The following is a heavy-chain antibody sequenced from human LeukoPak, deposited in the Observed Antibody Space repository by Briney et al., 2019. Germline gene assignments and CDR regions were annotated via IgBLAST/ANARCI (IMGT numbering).Heavy chain of an antibody. CDR1: GFTFSSYA. Sequence: GGSLRLSCAASGFTFSSYAMSWVRQAPGKGLEWVSAISGSGGSTYYADSVKGRFTISRDNSKNTLYLQMNSLRAEDTAVYYCARSWNYYGSGSYGLYYFDYWGQGTLVTVSS. V-gene: IGHV3-23*01. CDR2: ISGSGGST. D-gene: IGHD3-10*01. J-gene: IGHJ4*02. CDR3: ARSWNYYGSGSYGLYYFDY.